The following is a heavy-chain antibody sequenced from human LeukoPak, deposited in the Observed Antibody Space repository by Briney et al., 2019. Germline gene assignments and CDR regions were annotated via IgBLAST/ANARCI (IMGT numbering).Heavy chain of an antibody. D-gene: IGHD3-10*01. CDR3: ARLYGSGSSLYFDY. CDR1: GGSISSGSYY. J-gene: IGHJ4*02. V-gene: IGHV4-61*02. CDR2: IYTSGST. Sequence: SETLSLTCTVSGGSISSGSYYWSWIRQPAGKGLEWIGRIYTSGSTDYNPSLKSRVTISVDTSKNQFSLKLSSVTAADTAVYYCARLYGSGSSLYFDYWGQGTLVTVSS.